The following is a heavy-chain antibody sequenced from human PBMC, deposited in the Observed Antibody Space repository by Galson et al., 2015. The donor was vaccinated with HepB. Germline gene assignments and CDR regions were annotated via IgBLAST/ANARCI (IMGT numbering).Heavy chain of an antibody. Sequence: SLRLSCAASGFRFSSHAMNWVRQAPGKGLEWVSYISYGSATMSYADSVKGRFTISRDNAENSLYLQMNSLRDEDTAVYYCARVTGGSGWYFDLWGRGTLVTVSS. CDR1: GFRFSSHA. D-gene: IGHD3-10*01. CDR3: ARVTGGSGWYFDL. CDR2: ISYGSATM. J-gene: IGHJ2*01. V-gene: IGHV3-48*02.